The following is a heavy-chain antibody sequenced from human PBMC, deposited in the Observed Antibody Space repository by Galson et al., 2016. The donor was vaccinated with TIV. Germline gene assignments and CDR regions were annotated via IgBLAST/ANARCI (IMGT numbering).Heavy chain of an antibody. CDR3: ARFCSGESCSSVNGFDI. CDR2: VSGGSGNT. V-gene: IGHV1-3*01. Sequence: SVKVSCKASGYTFTKYALHWLRQAPGQRLEWMGWVSGGSGNTKYSQKFPGKVSLTRDSSANTAYMALSSLRSEDTAVYYCARFCSGESCSSVNGFDIWGQGTKVSVSS. CDR1: GYTFTKYA. D-gene: IGHD3-3*01. J-gene: IGHJ3*02.